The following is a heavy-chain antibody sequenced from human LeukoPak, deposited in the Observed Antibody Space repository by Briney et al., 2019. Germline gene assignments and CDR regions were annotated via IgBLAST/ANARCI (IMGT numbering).Heavy chain of an antibody. V-gene: IGHV4-34*01. CDR2: INHSGST. CDR3: ARGFTRSYFDY. CDR1: GGSFSGCY. J-gene: IGHJ4*02. Sequence: SETLSPTCAVYGGSFSGCYWSWIRQPPGKGLEWIGEINHSGSTNYNPSLKSRVTISVDTSKNQFSLKLSSVTAADTAVYYCARGFTRSYFDYWGQGTLVTVSS.